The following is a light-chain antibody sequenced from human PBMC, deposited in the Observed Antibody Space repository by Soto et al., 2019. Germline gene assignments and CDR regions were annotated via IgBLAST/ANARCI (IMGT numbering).Light chain of an antibody. V-gene: IGLV2-23*02. CDR3: SSYAGSYTFVI. CDR2: EDS. CDR1: SSDVGSYNL. Sequence: QSALTQPASVSGSPGQSITISCIGTSSDVGSYNLVSWYQHHPGKAPKLMIYEDSKRPSGVSNRFSGSKSGNTASLTISGLQAEDEADYYCSSYAGSYTFVILGGGTKLTVL. J-gene: IGLJ2*01.